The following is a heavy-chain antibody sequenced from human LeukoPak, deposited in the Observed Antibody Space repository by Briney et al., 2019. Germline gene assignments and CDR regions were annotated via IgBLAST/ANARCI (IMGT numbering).Heavy chain of an antibody. V-gene: IGHV4-39*02. CDR3: ARLLGGYFAGDAFDV. CDR2: TYYTGST. Sequence: PSETLSLTCTVSGGSASSRPHFWAWIRQTPGKGLEWIGTTYYTGSTNYNPSLKSRVTISVDVSTDTFSLNLGSVTAADTAVYYCARLLGGYFAGDAFDVWGQGTMVTISS. D-gene: IGHD3-9*01. J-gene: IGHJ3*01. CDR1: GGSASSRPHF.